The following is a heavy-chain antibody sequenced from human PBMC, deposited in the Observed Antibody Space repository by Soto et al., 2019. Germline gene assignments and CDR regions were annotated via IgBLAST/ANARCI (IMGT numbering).Heavy chain of an antibody. V-gene: IGHV4-34*01. CDR2: INHSGST. Sequence: QVQLQQWGAGLLKPSETLSLTCAVYGGSFSGYYWSWIRQPPGKGLEWIGEINHSGSTNYNPSLTSRVPLSVDTSKNQFSLTLSSATAADTAVYYCARTGHKRRGWYLAGVVDVWGQGTTVTVSS. D-gene: IGHD6-19*01. J-gene: IGHJ6*02. CDR3: ARTGHKRRGWYLAGVVDV. CDR1: GGSFSGYY.